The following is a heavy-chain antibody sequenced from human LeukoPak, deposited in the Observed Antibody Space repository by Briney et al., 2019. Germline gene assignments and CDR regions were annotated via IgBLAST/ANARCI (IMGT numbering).Heavy chain of an antibody. Sequence: PGGSLRLSCAASRFTFNDYWMSWVRQAPGKGLEWVANIKKDGSEEYYVDSVKGRFTISRDNAKNSLYLQMNSLRAEDTAVYYCARDASGSENWHFRLDYWGRGTLVTVS. D-gene: IGHD3-10*01. CDR1: RFTFNDYW. CDR2: IKKDGSEE. V-gene: IGHV3-7*01. J-gene: IGHJ4*02. CDR3: ARDASGSENWHFRLDY.